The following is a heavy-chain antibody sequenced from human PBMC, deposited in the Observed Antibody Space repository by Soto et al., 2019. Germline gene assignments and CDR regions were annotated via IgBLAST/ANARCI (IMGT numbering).Heavy chain of an antibody. CDR3: ARITGTNRYYYMDV. D-gene: IGHD1-20*01. V-gene: IGHV1-18*01. CDR1: GYTFTSYG. CDR2: ISAYNGNT. Sequence: ASVKVSCKASGYTFTSYGISWVRQAPGQGLEWIGWISAYNGNTNYAQKLQGRVTMTTDTSTSTAYMELRSLRSDDTAVYYCARITGTNRYYYMDVWGKGTTVTVSS. J-gene: IGHJ6*03.